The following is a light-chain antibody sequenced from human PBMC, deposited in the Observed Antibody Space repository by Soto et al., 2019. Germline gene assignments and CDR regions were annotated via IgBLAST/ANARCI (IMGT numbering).Light chain of an antibody. Sequence: EIVLTRKPNTRSFSPGEKPTLSCRPSQTGKNNYLAWYQQKPGQAPRLLIYDASSRATGIPDRFSGGGSGTDFTLTFSRLEPEDFAVYYCQQFSSFLLTFCGGTKVDIK. V-gene: IGKV3-20*01. CDR1: QTGKNNY. CDR2: DAS. CDR3: QQFSSFLLT. J-gene: IGKJ4*01.